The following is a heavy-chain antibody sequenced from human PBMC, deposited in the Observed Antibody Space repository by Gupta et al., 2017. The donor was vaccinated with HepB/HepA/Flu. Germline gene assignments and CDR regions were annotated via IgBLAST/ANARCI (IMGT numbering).Heavy chain of an antibody. CDR1: GFTFDDYA. J-gene: IGHJ1*01. CDR2: ISWNSGSI. D-gene: IGHD6-19*01. V-gene: IGHV3-9*01. Sequence: EVQLVESGGGLVQPGRSLRLSCAASGFTFDDYAMHWVRQAPGKGLEWVSGISWNSGSIGYADSVKGRFTISRDNAKNSLYLQMNSLRAEDTALYYCAKDHYSSGWYVYFQHWGQGTLVTVSS. CDR3: AKDHYSSGWYVYFQH.